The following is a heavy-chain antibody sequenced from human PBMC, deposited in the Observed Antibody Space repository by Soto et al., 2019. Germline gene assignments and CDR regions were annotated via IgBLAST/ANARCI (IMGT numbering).Heavy chain of an antibody. CDR3: ARDTGGSYDY. CDR2: TRNKANSYTT. Sequence: EVQLVESGGGLVQPGGSLRLSCAASGFTFSDYYMDWVRQVPGKGLEWVGRTRNKANSYTTEYAAPVRGRFSISRDDSKGSMYLQMYSLKTEDTAVYYCARDTGGSYDYWGQGALVTVSS. V-gene: IGHV3-72*01. D-gene: IGHD3-16*01. J-gene: IGHJ4*02. CDR1: GFTFSDYY.